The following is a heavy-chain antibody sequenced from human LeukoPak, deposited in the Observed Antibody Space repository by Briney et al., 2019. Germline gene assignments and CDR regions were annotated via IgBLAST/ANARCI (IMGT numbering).Heavy chain of an antibody. D-gene: IGHD2-15*01. Sequence: SETLSLTCAVSGGSISSGGYSWRWIRQPPGKGLEWIGYIYHSGSTYYNPSLKSRVTISVDRSKNQFSLKLSSVTAADTAVYYCARETTLGYCSGGSCYVEGKWFDPWGQGTLVTVSS. J-gene: IGHJ5*02. CDR3: ARETTLGYCSGGSCYVEGKWFDP. CDR2: IYHSGST. CDR1: GGSISSGGYS. V-gene: IGHV4-30-2*01.